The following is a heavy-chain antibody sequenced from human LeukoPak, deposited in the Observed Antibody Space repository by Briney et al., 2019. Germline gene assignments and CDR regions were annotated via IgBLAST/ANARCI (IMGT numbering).Heavy chain of an antibody. CDR2: IYYSGST. J-gene: IGHJ2*01. CDR3: ARDYSNYVKIWYFDL. V-gene: IGHV4-59*11. Sequence: SETLSLTCTVSGGSISSHYWSWIRQPPGKGLEWIGYIYYSGSTNYNPSLKSRVTISVDTSKNQFSLKLSSVTAADTAVYYCARDYSNYVKIWYFDLWGRGTLVSVSS. CDR1: GGSISSHY. D-gene: IGHD4-11*01.